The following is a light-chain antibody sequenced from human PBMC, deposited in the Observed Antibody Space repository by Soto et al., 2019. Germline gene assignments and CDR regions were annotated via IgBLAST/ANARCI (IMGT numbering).Light chain of an antibody. CDR1: TTDVGGYIY. CDR2: EVT. Sequence: QSALTQPASVSGSPGQSITLSCTGTTTDVGGYIYVSWYQQHPGKAPKLLIYEVTNWPSGVSDRFSGSRSGNTASLTISGLQTEDEADYYCSSYTSSSRIVFGGGTKVTVL. CDR3: SSYTSSSRIV. J-gene: IGLJ2*01. V-gene: IGLV2-14*01.